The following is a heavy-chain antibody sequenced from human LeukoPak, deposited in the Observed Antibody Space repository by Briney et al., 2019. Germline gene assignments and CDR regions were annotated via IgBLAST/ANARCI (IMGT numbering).Heavy chain of an antibody. CDR1: GYSISSGYY. V-gene: IGHV4-38-2*01. CDR2: IYHSGST. D-gene: IGHD2-2*01. J-gene: IGHJ4*02. Sequence: SETLSLTCAVSGYSISSGYYWGWIRQPPGKGLEWIGSIYHSGSTYYNPSLKSRVTISVDTSKNQFSLKLSSVTAADTAVYYCARVRCSSTSCYRSYFDYWGQGTLDTVSS. CDR3: ARVRCSSTSCYRSYFDY.